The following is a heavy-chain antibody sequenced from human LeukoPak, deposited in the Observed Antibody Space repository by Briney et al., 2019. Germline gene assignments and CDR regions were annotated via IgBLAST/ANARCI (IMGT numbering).Heavy chain of an antibody. CDR2: INRSGST. Sequence: SETLSLTCAVYGGSFSGYYWSWIRQPPGKGLEWIGEINRSGSTNYNPSLKSRVTISVDTSKNQFSLKLSSVTAADTAVYYCARVSVHCGGDCYFDYWGQGTLVTVSS. CDR3: ARVSVHCGGDCYFDY. CDR1: GGSFSGYY. D-gene: IGHD2-21*02. V-gene: IGHV4-34*01. J-gene: IGHJ4*02.